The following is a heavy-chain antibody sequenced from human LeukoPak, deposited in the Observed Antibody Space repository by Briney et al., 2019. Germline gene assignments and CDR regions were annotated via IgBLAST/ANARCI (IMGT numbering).Heavy chain of an antibody. CDR2: INPDSGDT. CDR3: AKVIQGAVAFHY. J-gene: IGHJ4*02. V-gene: IGHV1-2*02. D-gene: IGHD6-19*01. Sequence: ASVKVSCKASGYTFIGYYMHWVRQAPGQGLEHMGWINPDSGDTNYAQKFQGRVTMTRDTSISTAYMELSSLRSDDTAVYYCAKVIQGAVAFHYWGQGTLVTVSS. CDR1: GYTFIGYY.